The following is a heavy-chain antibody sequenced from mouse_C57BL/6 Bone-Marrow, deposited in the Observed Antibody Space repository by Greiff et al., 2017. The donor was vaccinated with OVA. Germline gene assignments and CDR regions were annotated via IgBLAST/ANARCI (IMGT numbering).Heavy chain of an antibody. V-gene: IGHV7-3*01. J-gene: IGHJ4*01. CDR1: GFTFTDYY. Sequence: EVKVVESGGGLVQPGGSLSLSCAASGFTFTDYYMSWVRQPPGKALEWLGFIRNKANGYTTEYSVSVKGRFTIARENSQSILYLQMNALRAEDSATYYCAREDLLTLLDYWGQGTSVTVSS. CDR2: IRNKANGYTT. D-gene: IGHD2-1*01. CDR3: AREDLLTLLDY.